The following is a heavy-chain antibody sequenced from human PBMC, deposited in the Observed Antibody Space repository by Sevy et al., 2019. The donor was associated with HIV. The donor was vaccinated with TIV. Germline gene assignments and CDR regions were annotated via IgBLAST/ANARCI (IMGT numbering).Heavy chain of an antibody. CDR2: VYYNGAT. D-gene: IGHD3-16*01. Sequence: SDTLSLTCTVSGGSLSRYYWSWIPQSPGKGLEWIGYVYYNGATNYNPSLKSRLSLALDTSKNQFSLSLGSVTAADTAVYYCARELGAVWTGRYHQYPYSMDVWGHGTTVTVSS. V-gene: IGHV4-59*01. CDR1: GGSLSRYY. CDR3: ARELGAVWTGRYHQYPYSMDV. J-gene: IGHJ6*02.